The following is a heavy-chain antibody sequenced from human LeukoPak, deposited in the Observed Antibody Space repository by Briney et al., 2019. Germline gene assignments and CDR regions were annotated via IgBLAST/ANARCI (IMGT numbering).Heavy chain of an antibody. J-gene: IGHJ6*02. D-gene: IGHD3-3*01. CDR3: ARALTIFGVVIHYYYGMDV. Sequence: ASVKVSRKASGYTFTSYAMNWVRQAPGQGLEWMGWINTNTGNPTYAQGFTGRFVFSLDTSVSTAYLQISSLKAEDTAVYYCARALTIFGVVIHYYYGMDVWGQGTTVTVSS. V-gene: IGHV7-4-1*02. CDR1: GYTFTSYA. CDR2: INTNTGNP.